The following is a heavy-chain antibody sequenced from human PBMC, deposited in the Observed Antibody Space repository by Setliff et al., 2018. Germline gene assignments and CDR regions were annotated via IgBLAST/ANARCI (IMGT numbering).Heavy chain of an antibody. Sequence: SVKVSCKASGGTLTTFTTYSLIWVRQAPGQGLEWMGGIIPITGTTNYAQRFQGRITISTDESSSSVYMEMSRLKSEDTAVYYCARGSIVGPTRGDFDFWGLGTLVTVSS. CDR2: IIPITGTT. D-gene: IGHD1-26*01. CDR3: ARGSIVGPTRGDFDF. V-gene: IGHV1-69*16. CDR1: GGTLTTFTTYS. J-gene: IGHJ4*02.